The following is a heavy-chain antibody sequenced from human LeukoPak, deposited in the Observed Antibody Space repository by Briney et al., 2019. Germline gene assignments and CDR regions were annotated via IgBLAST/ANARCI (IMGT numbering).Heavy chain of an antibody. V-gene: IGHV1-2*02. CDR1: GYTFTGYY. CDR2: INPNSGGT. J-gene: IGHJ4*02. Sequence: GASVKVSCKASGYTFTGYYKHWVRQAPGQGLEWMGWINPNSGGTNYAQKFQGRVTMTRDTSISTAYMELSRLRSDDTAVYYCARERTLTSCYDYWGQGTLVTAPS. CDR3: ARERTLTSCYDY. D-gene: IGHD2-15*01.